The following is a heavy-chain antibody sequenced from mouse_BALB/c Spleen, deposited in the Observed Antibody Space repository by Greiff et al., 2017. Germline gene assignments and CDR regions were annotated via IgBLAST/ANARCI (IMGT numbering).Heavy chain of an antibody. J-gene: IGHJ4*01. CDR2: ISSGGSYT. CDR1: GFTFSSYG. V-gene: IGHV5-6*01. D-gene: IGHD1-1*01. CDR3: ASYYGSSYDAMDY. Sequence: EVKLQESGGDLVKPGGSLKLSCAASGFTFSSYGMSWVRQTPDKRLEWVATISSGGSYTYYPDSVKGRFTISRDNAKNTLYLQMSSLKSEDTAMYYCASYYGSSYDAMDYWGQGTSVTVSS.